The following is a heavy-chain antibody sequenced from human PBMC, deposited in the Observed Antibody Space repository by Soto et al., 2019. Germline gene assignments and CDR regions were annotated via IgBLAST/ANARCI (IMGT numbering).Heavy chain of an antibody. D-gene: IGHD1-26*01. J-gene: IGHJ4*02. CDR1: GFTFSNIA. V-gene: IGHV3-30-3*01. CDR2: ISYDGTYR. Sequence: GWSLRLSCAASGFTFSNIAMHWVRQAPGKGLEWVAAISYDGTYRPYADFARGRFTISRDNSQKTLYLQMNSLRPEDTALYYCATDRALGATLGAIDFWGQGTLVTVSS. CDR3: ATDRALGATLGAIDF.